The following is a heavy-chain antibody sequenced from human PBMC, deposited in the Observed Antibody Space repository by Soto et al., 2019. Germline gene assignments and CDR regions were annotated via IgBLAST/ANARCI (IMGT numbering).Heavy chain of an antibody. V-gene: IGHV1-69*13. CDR2: IIPIFCTA. Sequence: SXKVSFKASGGTXNSYAIGLVRQAPGQGLEWMGGIIPIFCTANYAQKFQGRVTITADESTSTAYMELSSMRSEDKAVYYCARSYDSSGYFDYWGQGTLVTVSS. CDR1: GGTXNSYA. CDR3: ARSYDSSGYFDY. D-gene: IGHD3-22*01. J-gene: IGHJ4*02.